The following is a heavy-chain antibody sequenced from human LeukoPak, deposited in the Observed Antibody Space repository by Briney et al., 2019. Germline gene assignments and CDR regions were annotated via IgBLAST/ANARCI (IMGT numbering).Heavy chain of an antibody. V-gene: IGHV4-39*07. CDR2: IYYTGTT. CDR3: AKNNGRGDY. CDR1: GDSISSSSFY. Sequence: PSETLSLTCTVSGDSISSSSFYWGWIRQRPGKGLEWIGHIYYTGTTYYNPSLKSRVTISVDTSKNQFSLKLSSVTAADTALYYCAKNNGRGDYWGQGTLVTVSS. J-gene: IGHJ4*02. D-gene: IGHD1/OR15-1a*01.